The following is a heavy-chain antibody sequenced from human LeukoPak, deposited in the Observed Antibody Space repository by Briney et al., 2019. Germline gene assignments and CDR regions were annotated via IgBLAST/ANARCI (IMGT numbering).Heavy chain of an antibody. Sequence: PGGSLRLSCAASGFTFSSYGMHWVRQAPGKGLEWVTLIWSDGSNKYYADSVKGRYTISRDNSENTLYLQKNSLRAEDTAVYHCARYSGNYYGLDVWGQGTTVTVSS. CDR1: GFTFSSYG. D-gene: IGHD1-26*01. J-gene: IGHJ6*02. CDR3: ARYSGNYYGLDV. CDR2: IWSDGSNK. V-gene: IGHV3-33*01.